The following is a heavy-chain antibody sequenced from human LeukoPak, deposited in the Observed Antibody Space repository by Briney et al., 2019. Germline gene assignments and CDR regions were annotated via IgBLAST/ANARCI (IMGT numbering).Heavy chain of an antibody. D-gene: IGHD1-26*01. CDR3: AKGQRWESPHYLDS. CDR2: ISASGGST. CDR1: GFTFSSYA. V-gene: IGHV3-23*01. J-gene: IGHJ4*02. Sequence: PGGSLRLSCAASGFTFSSYAMHWVRQVPGKGLEWVSGISASGGSTNYADSVRGRFTISRDNSKNTLYVQMNSLRDEDTALYYCAKGQRWESPHYLDSWGQGTLVTVSS.